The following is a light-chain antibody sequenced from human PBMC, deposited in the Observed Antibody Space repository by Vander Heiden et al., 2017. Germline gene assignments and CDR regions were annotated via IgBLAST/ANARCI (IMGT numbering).Light chain of an antibody. CDR2: QDN. Sequence: SFELIQSPSVSVSPGQTATITCSGNRLGEKNVSWYQQKPVQSPVLVIHQDNKRPSGIAERFSGSNSGDTATLTISGTQAIDEADYYCQAWDSSTLYVFGTGTKVTV. CDR3: QAWDSSTLYV. CDR1: RLGEKN. V-gene: IGLV3-1*01. J-gene: IGLJ1*01.